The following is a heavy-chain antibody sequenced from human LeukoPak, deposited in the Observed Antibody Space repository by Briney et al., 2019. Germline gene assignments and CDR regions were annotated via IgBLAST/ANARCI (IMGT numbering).Heavy chain of an antibody. D-gene: IGHD5-18*01. CDR2: IYYSGST. V-gene: IGHV4-59*12. J-gene: IGHJ4*02. CDR3: AKDPHTGIAPDY. CDR1: GASIRDYH. Sequence: SETLSLTCTVSGASIRDYHWNWIRQPPGKGLEWIGTIYYSGSTYDNPSLKSRLTISIDKSKNQFSLKLTYVTAADTAVYYCAKDPHTGIAPDYWGQGTLVTVSS.